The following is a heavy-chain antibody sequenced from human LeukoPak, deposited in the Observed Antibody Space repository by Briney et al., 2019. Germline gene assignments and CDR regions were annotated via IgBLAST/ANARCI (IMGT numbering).Heavy chain of an antibody. CDR2: IYYSGST. CDR1: GGSISSSSYY. D-gene: IGHD4-17*01. V-gene: IGHV4-39*01. J-gene: IGHJ6*03. CDR3: ARQNSGDFYYYYYMDV. Sequence: PSETLSLTCTVSGGSISSSSYYWGWLRQPPGKGLEWIGSIYYSGSTYYNPSLKSRVTISVDTSKNQFSLKLSSLTAADTAVYYCARQNSGDFYYYYYMDVWGKGTTVTISS.